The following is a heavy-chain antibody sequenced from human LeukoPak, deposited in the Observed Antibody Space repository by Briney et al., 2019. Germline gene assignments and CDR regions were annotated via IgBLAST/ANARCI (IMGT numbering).Heavy chain of an antibody. D-gene: IGHD5-24*01. CDR2: IYYSGST. CDR3: ASGMATTRNWYFDL. J-gene: IGHJ2*01. Sequence: SETLSLTCTVSGGSISSSSYYWGWIRQPPGKGLEWIGSIYYSGSTYYNPSLKSRVTISVDTSKNQFSLKLSSVTAADTAVYYCASGMATTRNWYFDLWGRGTLVTVSS. V-gene: IGHV4-39*07. CDR1: GGSISSSSYY.